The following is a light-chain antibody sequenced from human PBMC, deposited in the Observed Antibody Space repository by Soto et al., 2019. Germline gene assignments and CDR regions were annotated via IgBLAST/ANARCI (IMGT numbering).Light chain of an antibody. CDR2: GAS. J-gene: IGKJ4*01. Sequence: EVVMTQSPATQSVSPGERATLSCRASQSVGTNLAWDQQKPGQAPRRLIYGASTRATGIPARFSGSGSWIELTLTISSLQSEALAVYYGQQYNKWPPLTFGGGTKVEIK. V-gene: IGKV3-15*01. CDR3: QQYNKWPPLT. CDR1: QSVGTN.